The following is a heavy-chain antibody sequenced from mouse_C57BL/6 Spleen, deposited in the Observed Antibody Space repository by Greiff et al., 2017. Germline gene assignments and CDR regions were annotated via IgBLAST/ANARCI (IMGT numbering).Heavy chain of an antibody. CDR3: ARSDPLYSNYLYAMDY. D-gene: IGHD2-5*01. J-gene: IGHJ4*01. CDR2: IDPNSGGT. CDR1: GYTFTSYW. V-gene: IGHV1-72*01. Sequence: QVQLQQPGAELVKPGASVKLSCKASGYTFTSYWMHWVKQRPGRGLEWIGRIDPNSGGTKYNEEFKSKATLTVDKPSSTAYMQLSSLTSEDSAVYYCARSDPLYSNYLYAMDYWGQGTSVTVSS.